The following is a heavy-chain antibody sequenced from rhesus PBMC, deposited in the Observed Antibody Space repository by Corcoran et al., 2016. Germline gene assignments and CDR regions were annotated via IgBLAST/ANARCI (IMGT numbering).Heavy chain of an antibody. Sequence: QVQLQESGPGLVKPSETLSLTCAASGGSISSNYWSWIRKHPGKGLEWIGRIYGSSGSTRYNPSLTSRFTISTATSKNQFSLKLSSVTAADTAVYSCARVGYLRSLDVWGRGILVTVSS. CDR2: IYGSSGST. D-gene: IGHD5-24*01. V-gene: IGHV4-147*01. CDR1: GGSISSNY. J-gene: IGHJ5-2*02. CDR3: ARVGYLRSLDV.